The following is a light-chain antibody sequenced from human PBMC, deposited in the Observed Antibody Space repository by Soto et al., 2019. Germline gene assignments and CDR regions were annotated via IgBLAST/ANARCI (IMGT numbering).Light chain of an antibody. V-gene: IGLV2-8*01. CDR2: DVS. CDR3: TSYAGSNNSV. CDR1: SSDVGGYNY. J-gene: IGLJ1*01. Sequence: QCALTQPPSASGSAGQSVTISCTGTSSDVGGYNYVSWYQQHPGKAPKLMIYDVSKRPSGVPDRFSGSKSGNTASLTISGLQAEDEADYYCTSYAGSNNSVFGTGTKVTVL.